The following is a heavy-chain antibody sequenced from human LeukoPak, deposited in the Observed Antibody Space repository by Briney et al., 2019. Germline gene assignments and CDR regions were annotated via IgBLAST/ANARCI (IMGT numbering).Heavy chain of an antibody. D-gene: IGHD6-19*01. CDR2: INPNSGGT. CDR1: GYTFTGYY. Sequence: ASVKVSCKASGYTFTGYYMHWVRQAPGQGLEWMGWINPNSGGTNYAQKFQGRVTMTRDTSISTAYMELSRLRSDDTAVYYCARDMRGSGWYFDYWGQGTLVIVSS. CDR3: ARDMRGSGWYFDY. J-gene: IGHJ4*02. V-gene: IGHV1-2*02.